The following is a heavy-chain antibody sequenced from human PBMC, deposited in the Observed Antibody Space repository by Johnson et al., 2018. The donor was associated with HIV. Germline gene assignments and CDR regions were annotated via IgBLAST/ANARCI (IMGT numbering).Heavy chain of an antibody. CDR1: GFTFSNAW. CDR2: IKSKTDGGTT. V-gene: IGHV3-15*01. J-gene: IGHJ3*02. D-gene: IGHD5-18*01. Sequence: VQLVESGGGLVKPGGSLRLSCAASGFTFSNAWMSWVRQAPGKGLEWVGRIKSKTDGGTTDYAAPVKGRFTISRDDSKNTLYLQMNSLKTEDTAVYYCTTDTGDTAMVGDDAFDIWGQGTMVTVSS. CDR3: TTDTGDTAMVGDDAFDI.